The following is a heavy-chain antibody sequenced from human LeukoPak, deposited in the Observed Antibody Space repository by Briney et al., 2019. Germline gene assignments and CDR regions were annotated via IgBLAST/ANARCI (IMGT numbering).Heavy chain of an antibody. CDR2: IGTAGDT. J-gene: IGHJ4*02. D-gene: IGHD6-13*01. V-gene: IGHV3-13*01. CDR1: GFTFSSYD. CDR3: ARGGYSSSWYTLNYYFDY. Sequence: GGSLRLSCAASGFTFSSYDMHWVRQATGKGLKWVSAIGTAGDTYYPGSVKGRFTISRENAKNSLYLQMNSLRAEDTAVYYCARGGYSSSWYTLNYYFDYWGQGTLATVSS.